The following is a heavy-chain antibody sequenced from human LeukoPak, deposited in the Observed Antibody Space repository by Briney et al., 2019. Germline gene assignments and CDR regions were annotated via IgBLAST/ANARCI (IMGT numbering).Heavy chain of an antibody. V-gene: IGHV3-33*06. CDR3: AKEGYSSGRSSDS. CDR2: IWYDGSNK. Sequence: GGSLRLSCAASGFIFSNYGMHWVRQAPGKGLEWVAVIWYDGSNKYYTDSVKGRFTVSRDNSKNTLYLQMNSLRAEDTAVYYCAKEGYSSGRSSDSWGQGTLVPSPQ. CDR1: GFIFSNYG. D-gene: IGHD6-19*01. J-gene: IGHJ4*02.